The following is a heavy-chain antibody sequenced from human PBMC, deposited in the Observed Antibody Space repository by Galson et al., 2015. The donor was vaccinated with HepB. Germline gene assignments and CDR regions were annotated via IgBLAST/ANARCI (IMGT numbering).Heavy chain of an antibody. V-gene: IGHV3-23*01. CDR1: GFTFNNHA. CDR3: ARASPYGTTWHGANDY. D-gene: IGHD1-14*01. J-gene: IGHJ4*02. CDR2: IRSSNGDT. Sequence: SLRLSCAASGFTFNNHALTWVRQAPGKGLEWVSAIRSSNGDTFYADSVKGRFTISRDSSKSTLYLQMNSLKVEDTAVYYCARASPYGTTWHGANDYWGQGTLVTVSS.